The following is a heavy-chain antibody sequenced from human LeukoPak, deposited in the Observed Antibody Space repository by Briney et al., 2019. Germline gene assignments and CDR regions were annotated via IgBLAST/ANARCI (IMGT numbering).Heavy chain of an antibody. J-gene: IGHJ4*02. CDR2: ISYDGSNK. CDR1: VFTFSSYG. Sequence: PGGSLRLSCAASVFTFSSYGMHWVREAPGKGMEWVAVISYDGSNKYYADSVKGRFTISRDNSKNTLYLQMNSLRAEDTAVYYCAKDSLHITMIVVVTTMGYYFDYWGQGTLVTVSS. D-gene: IGHD3-22*01. V-gene: IGHV3-30*18. CDR3: AKDSLHITMIVVVTTMGYYFDY.